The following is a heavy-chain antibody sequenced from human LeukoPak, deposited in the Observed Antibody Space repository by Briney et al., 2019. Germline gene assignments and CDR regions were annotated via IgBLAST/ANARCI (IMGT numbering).Heavy chain of an antibody. V-gene: IGHV4-4*07. CDR2: IYTSGNT. D-gene: IGHD6-19*01. CDR1: GGSISSYY. J-gene: IGHJ4*02. Sequence: PSETLSLTCTVSGGSISSYYWSWIRQPAGKGLEWIGRIYTSGNTNYNPSLKSRVTISVDTSKNQFSLKLSSVTAADTAVYYCARHGHSSGWYFGPWRNSPVYFDYWGQGTLVTVSS. CDR3: ARHGHSSGWYFGPWRNSPVYFDY.